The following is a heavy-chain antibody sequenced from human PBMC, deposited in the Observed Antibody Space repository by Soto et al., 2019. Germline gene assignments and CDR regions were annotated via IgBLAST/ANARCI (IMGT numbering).Heavy chain of an antibody. CDR3: AGIQNNWFDP. V-gene: IGHV3-7*01. CDR2: IKHDGSEV. CDR1: GFTFSSSW. Sequence: EVQLVESGGGLVQPGGSLRLTCTASGFTFSSSWIAWVHQAPGKGLEWVGNIKHDGSEVYYLDSVRGRFTISRDSAWKSLYLQVNSLRAEDTAVYYCAGIQNNWFDPWGQGTLVAVSS. J-gene: IGHJ5*02.